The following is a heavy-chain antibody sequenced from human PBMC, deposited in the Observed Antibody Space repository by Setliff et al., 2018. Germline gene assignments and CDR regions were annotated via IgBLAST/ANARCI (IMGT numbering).Heavy chain of an antibody. V-gene: IGHV1-18*04. D-gene: IGHD3-10*01. Sequence: ASVKVSCKTSGYSFTSHYMHWVRQAPGQGLEWMGWISAYTGNTFYSPKFHGRVTLTTDTSTSTGYMELRSLGSDDTAVYYCARVDYYGSGNYYDHWGQGTLVTVSS. J-gene: IGHJ4*02. CDR2: ISAYTGNT. CDR3: ARVDYYGSGNYYDH. CDR1: GYSFTSHY.